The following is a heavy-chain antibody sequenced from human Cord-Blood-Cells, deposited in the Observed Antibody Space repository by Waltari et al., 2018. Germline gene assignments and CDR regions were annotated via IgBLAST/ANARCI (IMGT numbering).Heavy chain of an antibody. CDR1: GFPFEDYA. D-gene: IGHD6-25*01. CDR3: AKRRLGALGY. CDR2: ISWNSGSI. V-gene: IGHV3-9*01. J-gene: IGHJ4*02. Sequence: EVQLVESGGGLVQPGRSLRLSCAASGFPFEDYAMHWVRQAPGKGLEWVSGISWNSGSIGYADSVKGRFTISRDNAKNSLYLQMNSLRAEDTALYYCAKRRLGALGYWGQGTLVTVSS.